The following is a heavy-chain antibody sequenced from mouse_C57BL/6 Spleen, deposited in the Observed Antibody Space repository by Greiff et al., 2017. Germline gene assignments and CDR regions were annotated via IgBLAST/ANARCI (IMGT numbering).Heavy chain of an antibody. Sequence: EVKLQESGGGLVKPGGSLKLSCAASGFTFSDYGMHWVRQAPEKGQEWVAYISSGSSTIYYADTVKGRFTISRDNAKNTLFLQMTSLRSEDTAMYYCARRGGYDEYYYAMDYWGQGTSVTVSS. V-gene: IGHV5-17*01. CDR1: GFTFSDYG. D-gene: IGHD2-2*01. CDR3: ARRGGYDEYYYAMDY. CDR2: ISSGSSTI. J-gene: IGHJ4*01.